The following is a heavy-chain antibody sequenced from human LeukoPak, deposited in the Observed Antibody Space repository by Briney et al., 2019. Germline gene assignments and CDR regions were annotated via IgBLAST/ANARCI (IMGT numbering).Heavy chain of an antibody. V-gene: IGHV3-64D*06. CDR3: VKRYSSGWYSRVYYFDY. CDR1: GFTFSSYA. D-gene: IGHD6-19*01. Sequence: GGSLRLSCSASGFTFSSYAIHWVRQPPGKVPEYVSAISSNGGSTYYADSVKGRFTISRDNSKNTLYLQMSSLRAEDTAVYYCVKRYSSGWYSRVYYFDYWGQGTLVTVSP. CDR2: ISSNGGST. J-gene: IGHJ4*02.